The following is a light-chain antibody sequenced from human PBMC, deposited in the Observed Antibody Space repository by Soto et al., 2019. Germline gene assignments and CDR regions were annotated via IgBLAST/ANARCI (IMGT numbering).Light chain of an antibody. CDR3: QQYHRSSIT. J-gene: IGKJ5*01. V-gene: IGKV1-5*01. CDR2: DAS. CDR1: QSLNND. Sequence: DIQMTQSPSTLSASVGDRVTITCRASQSLNNDLAWYQQKPVKAPNLLIYDASTLERGVPSRFSGTGSGTEFTLAINSLQPDDFATYYCQQYHRSSITFGQGTRLEIK.